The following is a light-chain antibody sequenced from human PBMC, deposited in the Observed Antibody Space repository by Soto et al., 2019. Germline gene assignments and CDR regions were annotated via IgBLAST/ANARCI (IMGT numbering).Light chain of an antibody. CDR3: QQYGSSPPYT. CDR2: GAS. CDR1: QSVSSTY. Sequence: EIVLTQSPGTLSLSPGERATLSCRPSQSVSSTYLAWYQQKLGQAPRLLIYGASSRATGIPDRFSGSGSGTDFTLTISRLEPEDFAVYYCQQYGSSPPYTFGQGTKLDIK. J-gene: IGKJ2*01. V-gene: IGKV3-20*01.